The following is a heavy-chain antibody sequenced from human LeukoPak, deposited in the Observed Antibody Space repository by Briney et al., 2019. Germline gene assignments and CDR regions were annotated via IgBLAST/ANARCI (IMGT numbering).Heavy chain of an antibody. J-gene: IGHJ6*02. D-gene: IGHD1-1*01. Sequence: GGSLRLSCIASGFTFSNYAMNWVRQAPANGLEWVAFISYDEDNRFYADSVKGRFSISRDNANNALFLQMNSLRVEDTAVYYCASLSAMTTAPPDVWGQGTTVTVSS. CDR2: ISYDEDNR. CDR1: GFTFSNYA. V-gene: IGHV3-30-3*01. CDR3: ASLSAMTTAPPDV.